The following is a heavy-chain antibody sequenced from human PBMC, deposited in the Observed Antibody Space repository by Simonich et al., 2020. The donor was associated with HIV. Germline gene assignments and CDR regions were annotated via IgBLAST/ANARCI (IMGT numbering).Heavy chain of an antibody. CDR3: ASGGSISSVWADDY. Sequence: QVQLVESGGGVVQPGRSLRLSCAASGFTFSSYAMHWVRQAPGKGREWVAVISYDGNNKYYADSVKGRFTISRDNSKNTLYLQMNSLRAEDTAVYYCASGGSISSVWADDYWGQGTLVTVSS. CDR2: ISYDGNNK. V-gene: IGHV3-30*07. J-gene: IGHJ4*02. D-gene: IGHD3-16*01. CDR1: GFTFSSYA.